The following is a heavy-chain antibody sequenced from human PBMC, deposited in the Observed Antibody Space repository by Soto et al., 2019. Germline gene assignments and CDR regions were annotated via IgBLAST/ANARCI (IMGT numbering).Heavy chain of an antibody. CDR1: GGSISSGGYS. Sequence: SETLSLTCAVSGGSISSGGYSWSWIRQPPGKGLEWIGYIFHIGSTYYNPSLKSRVTISVDRSKNQFSLNLSSVTAADTAVYYCAREESMVNSGFDYWGQGTLVTVSS. J-gene: IGHJ4*02. D-gene: IGHD5-18*01. V-gene: IGHV4-30-2*01. CDR3: AREESMVNSGFDY. CDR2: IFHIGST.